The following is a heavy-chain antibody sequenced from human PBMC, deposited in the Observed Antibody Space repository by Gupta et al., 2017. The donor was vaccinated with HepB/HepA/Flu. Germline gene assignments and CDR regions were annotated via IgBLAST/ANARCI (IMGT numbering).Heavy chain of an antibody. Sequence: QVQLVQSGAEVKKPGASVKVSCKVSGYTLTELSMHWVRQAPGKGLEWMGGFDPEDGETIYAQKFQGRVTMTEDTSTDTAYMELSSLRSEDTAVYYCATGGHIVVVPAAIRESFEDAFDIWGQGTMVTVSS. CDR2: FDPEDGET. CDR1: GYTLTELS. V-gene: IGHV1-24*01. D-gene: IGHD2-2*02. J-gene: IGHJ3*02. CDR3: ATGGHIVVVPAAIRESFEDAFDI.